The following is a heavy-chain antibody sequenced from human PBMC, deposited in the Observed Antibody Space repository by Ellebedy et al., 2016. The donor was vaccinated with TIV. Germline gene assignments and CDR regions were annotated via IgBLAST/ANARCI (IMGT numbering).Heavy chain of an antibody. V-gene: IGHV5-10-1*01. CDR1: GYSFTNYW. CDR2: IDPSDSYT. D-gene: IGHD3-10*01. Sequence: GGSLRLXXKGSGYSFTNYWIGWVRQMPGKGLEWVGRIDPSDSYTNYRPSLQGHVTISADKSITTAYLQWNSLKASDTAMYYCARKDFIRGTEDWGQGTLVTVSS. CDR3: ARKDFIRGTED. J-gene: IGHJ4*02.